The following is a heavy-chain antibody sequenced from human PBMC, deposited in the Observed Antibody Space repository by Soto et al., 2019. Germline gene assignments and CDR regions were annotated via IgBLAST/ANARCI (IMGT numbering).Heavy chain of an antibody. CDR3: ARWSYLDY. D-gene: IGHD3-3*01. V-gene: IGHV3-23*01. CDR2: ISGSDGKT. J-gene: IGHJ4*02. CDR1: GFSFGSYV. Sequence: GGSLRLSCAASGFSFGSYVLSWVRQAPGKGLEWVSTISGSDGKTFYADSVEGRFSISRDTSQSTLYLQMNSLRADDTAMYYCARWSYLDYWGQGTRVTVSS.